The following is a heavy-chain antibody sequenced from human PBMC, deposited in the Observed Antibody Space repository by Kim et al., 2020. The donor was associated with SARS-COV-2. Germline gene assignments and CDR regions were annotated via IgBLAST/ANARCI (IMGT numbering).Heavy chain of an antibody. D-gene: IGHD3-16*01. CDR1: GSTFSAYD. CDR2: ITKSSTTI. Sequence: GGSLRLSCATSGSTFSAYDMNWVRQAPGKGLEWLSFITKSSTTIYYADSVEGRFTISRDNAKNSLFLQMNSLRDEDTALYYCVRDRMGGAFDMWGQGTMV. CDR3: VRDRMGGAFDM. J-gene: IGHJ3*02. V-gene: IGHV3-48*02.